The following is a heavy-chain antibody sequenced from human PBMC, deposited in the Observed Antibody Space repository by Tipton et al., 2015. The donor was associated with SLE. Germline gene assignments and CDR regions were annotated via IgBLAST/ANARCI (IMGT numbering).Heavy chain of an antibody. V-gene: IGHV3-48*03. Sequence: SLRLSCAASGFTFSSYEMNWVRQAPGKGLEWVSYISSSGSTIYYADSVKGRFTISRDNAKNSLYLQMNSLRAEDTAVYYCARGSGILEWLFRVYWGQGTLVTVSS. J-gene: IGHJ4*02. D-gene: IGHD3-3*01. CDR1: GFTFSSYE. CDR2: ISSSGSTI. CDR3: ARGSGILEWLFRVY.